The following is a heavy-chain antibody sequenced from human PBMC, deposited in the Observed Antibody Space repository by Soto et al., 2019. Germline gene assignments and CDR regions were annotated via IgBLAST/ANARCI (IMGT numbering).Heavy chain of an antibody. CDR3: ARGTRYEYSGYDWVGGRDAFDI. CDR2: INHSGST. Sequence: QVQLQQWGAGLLKPSETLSLTCAVYGGSFSGYYWSWIRQPPGKGLEWIGEINHSGSTNYNPSLKSRVTISVDTSKNQFSLKLSSVTAADTAVYYCARGTRYEYSGYDWVGGRDAFDIWDQGTMVTVSS. CDR1: GGSFSGYY. V-gene: IGHV4-34*01. D-gene: IGHD5-12*01. J-gene: IGHJ3*02.